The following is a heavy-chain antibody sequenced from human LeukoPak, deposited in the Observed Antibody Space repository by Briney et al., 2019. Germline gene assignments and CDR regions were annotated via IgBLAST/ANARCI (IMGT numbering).Heavy chain of an antibody. Sequence: SETLSLTCAVSGDSFSSHYWTWIRQSPGTGLEWIGYISHIGRTNYNPSHKSRVTISIDTSKNQFSLKLRSVTAADTAVYYCARDLVTVTKGFDIWGQGTMVSVSS. CDR3: ARDLVTVTKGFDI. CDR2: ISHIGRT. CDR1: GDSFSSHY. D-gene: IGHD4-17*01. V-gene: IGHV4-59*11. J-gene: IGHJ3*02.